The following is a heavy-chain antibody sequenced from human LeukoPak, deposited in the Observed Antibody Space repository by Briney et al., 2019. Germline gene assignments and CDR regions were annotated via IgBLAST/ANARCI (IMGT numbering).Heavy chain of an antibody. Sequence: PSETLSLTCAVYGGSFSGYYWSWIRQPPGKGLEWIGEINHSGSTNYNPSLKSRVTISVDTSKNQFSLKLSSVTAADTAVYYCARLGDSSGYYWYNGLDNWFDPWGQGTLVTVSS. CDR3: ARLGDSSGYYWYNGLDNWFDP. J-gene: IGHJ5*02. V-gene: IGHV4-34*01. D-gene: IGHD3-22*01. CDR1: GGSFSGYY. CDR2: INHSGST.